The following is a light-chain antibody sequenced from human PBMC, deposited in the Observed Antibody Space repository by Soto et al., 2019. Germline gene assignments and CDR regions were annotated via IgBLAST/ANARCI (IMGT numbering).Light chain of an antibody. J-gene: IGKJ1*01. V-gene: IGKV3-15*01. Sequence: DIVMPKWPATLSGSPGERATISCRASQSVSIDLAWYQQTPGQAPRPLIYGASTSAPGIPVMCSGCAAGAEFTLTFCVLQFVDFTVYVCRECMMWSLAVGLGTKVDIK. CDR2: GAS. CDR3: RECMMWSLA. CDR1: QSVSID.